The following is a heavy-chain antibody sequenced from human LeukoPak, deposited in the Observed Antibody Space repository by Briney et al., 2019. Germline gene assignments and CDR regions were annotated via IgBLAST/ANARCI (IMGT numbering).Heavy chain of an antibody. CDR1: GFTFSSYG. CDR3: ARGQHRVDYSNDGFDI. V-gene: IGHV3-30*03. J-gene: IGHJ3*02. Sequence: GGSLRLSCAASGFTFSSYGMSWVRQAPGKGLEWVAVISYGGNNKYYADSVRGRYTISRDNSRNTLYLQMNSLRAEDTAVYYCARGQHRVDYSNDGFDIWGQGTMVTVSS. CDR2: ISYGGNNK. D-gene: IGHD2-2*01.